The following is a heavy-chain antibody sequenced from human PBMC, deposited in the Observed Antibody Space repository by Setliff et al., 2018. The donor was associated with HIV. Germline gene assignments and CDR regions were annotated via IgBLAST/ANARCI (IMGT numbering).Heavy chain of an antibody. CDR2: IYTGGRT. D-gene: IGHD2-2*01. CDR3: ARDRMPMASWVPDK. Sequence: SETLSLTCTVSDDSISSNYWSWIRQSAGKGLEWVGRIYTGGRTNYNPSLKGRVTMSVDTSKNQFSLNLSSVTAADTAVYYCARDRMPMASWVPDKWGQGTLVTV. CDR1: DDSISSNY. V-gene: IGHV4-4*07. J-gene: IGHJ4*02.